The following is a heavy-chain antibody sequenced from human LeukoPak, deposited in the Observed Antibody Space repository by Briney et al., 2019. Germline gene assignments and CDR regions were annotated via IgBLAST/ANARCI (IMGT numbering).Heavy chain of an antibody. CDR3: ARGVKVRGTDLDY. D-gene: IGHD3-10*01. V-gene: IGHV1-69*05. CDR1: GGTFSSYA. Sequence: ASVKVSCKASGGTFSSYAISWVRQARGQGLEWMGGIIPIFGTANYAQKFQGRVTITRNTSISTAYMELSSLRSEDAAVYYCARGVKVRGTDLDYWGQGILVTVSS. CDR2: IIPIFGTA. J-gene: IGHJ4*02.